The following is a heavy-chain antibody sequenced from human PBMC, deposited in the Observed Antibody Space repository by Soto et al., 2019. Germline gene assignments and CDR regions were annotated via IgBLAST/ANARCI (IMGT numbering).Heavy chain of an antibody. CDR3: ASVLELHYYYGMDV. V-gene: IGHV1-69*12. CDR1: GGTFSSYA. J-gene: IGHJ6*02. Sequence: QVQLVQSGAEVKKPGSSVKVSCKDSGGTFSSYAISWAREAPGQGLEWMGGIIPIFGTANYAQKFQGRVTITADESTSTAYMELSSLRSEDTAVYYCASVLELHYYYGMDVWGQGTTVTVSS. CDR2: IIPIFGTA. D-gene: IGHD1-7*01.